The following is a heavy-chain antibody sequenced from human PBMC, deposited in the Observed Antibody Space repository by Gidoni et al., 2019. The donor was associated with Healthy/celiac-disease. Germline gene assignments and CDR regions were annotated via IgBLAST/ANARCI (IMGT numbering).Heavy chain of an antibody. D-gene: IGHD1-1*01. CDR1: GFTFSSYG. Sequence: QVQLVESGGGVVQPGRSLRLSCAASGFTFSSYGMHWVRQAPGKGLEWLAVIWYDGSNKYYADSVKGRFTISRDNSKNTRYLQMNSLRAEDTAVYYCARSLERRSYGMDVWGQGTTVTVSS. V-gene: IGHV3-33*01. CDR2: IWYDGSNK. CDR3: ARSLERRSYGMDV. J-gene: IGHJ6*02.